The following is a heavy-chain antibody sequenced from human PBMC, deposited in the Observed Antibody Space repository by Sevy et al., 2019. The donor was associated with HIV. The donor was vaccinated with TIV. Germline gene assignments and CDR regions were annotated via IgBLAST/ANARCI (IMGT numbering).Heavy chain of an antibody. D-gene: IGHD3-22*01. J-gene: IGHJ4*02. Sequence: SETLSLTCAVYGGSFSGYYWSWIRQPPGKGLEWIGEINHSGSTNYNPSLMSRVTISVDTSKNQFSLKLSSVTAADTAVYYCARGTKYYYDSSGYYLVPDFDYWGQGTLVTVSS. CDR1: GGSFSGYY. CDR3: ARGTKYYYDSSGYYLVPDFDY. CDR2: INHSGST. V-gene: IGHV4-34*01.